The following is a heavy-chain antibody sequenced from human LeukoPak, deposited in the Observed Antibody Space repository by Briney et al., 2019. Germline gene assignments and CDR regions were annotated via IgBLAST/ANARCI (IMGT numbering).Heavy chain of an antibody. CDR1: GGSINNHY. CDR3: ARGGGSPRN. Sequence: SETLSLTCTVSGGSINNHYWSWIRQPPGMGLEWVGYIYFTGTTNYNPSLKSRVTISLDKSKNQFSLKLSTVTATDTAIYYCARGGGSPRNWGQGTLVTVSS. J-gene: IGHJ4*02. CDR2: IYFTGTT. V-gene: IGHV4-59*11. D-gene: IGHD3-10*01.